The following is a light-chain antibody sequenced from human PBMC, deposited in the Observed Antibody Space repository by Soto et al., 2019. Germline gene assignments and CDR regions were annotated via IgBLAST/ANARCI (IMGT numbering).Light chain of an antibody. V-gene: IGLV2-8*01. CDR1: SGDVGGYNY. J-gene: IGLJ3*02. CDR3: SSYAGSNNWV. CDR2: EVS. Sequence: QSALTQPPSASGSPGQSFTISGTGTSGDVGGYNYVSWYQQHPGKAPNLMIYEVSKRPSGVPDRFSGSKSGNTASLTVSGLQAEDEADYYCSSYAGSNNWVFGGGTKLTVL.